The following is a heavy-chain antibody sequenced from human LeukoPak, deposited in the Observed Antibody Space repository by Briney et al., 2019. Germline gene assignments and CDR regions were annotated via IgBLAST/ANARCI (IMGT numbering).Heavy chain of an antibody. CDR3: ARDSKIAVAGTDY. J-gene: IGHJ4*02. Sequence: SVKVSCKASGGTFSSYAISWVRQAPGQGLEWMGGIIPIFGTANYAQKFQGRVTITADESTSTAYMELSSLRSEDTAVYYCARDSKIAVAGTDYWGQGTLVTVSS. CDR1: GGTFSSYA. V-gene: IGHV1-69*01. D-gene: IGHD6-19*01. CDR2: IIPIFGTA.